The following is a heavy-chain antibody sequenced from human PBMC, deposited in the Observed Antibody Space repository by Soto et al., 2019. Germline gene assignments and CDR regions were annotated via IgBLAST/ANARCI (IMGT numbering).Heavy chain of an antibody. D-gene: IGHD3-10*01. CDR3: TTGAPYGPFGS. CDR2: IKSKTDGGTT. Sequence: GGSLRLSCAASGFIFSSAWTNWVRQAPGKGLERAGRIKSKTDGGTTAYAAPVKGRFTISRDDSKITLYLQMNSLKTVDTAVYYCTTGAPYGPFGSGGQETRVTVSS. CDR1: GFIFSSAW. V-gene: IGHV3-15*07. J-gene: IGHJ4*02.